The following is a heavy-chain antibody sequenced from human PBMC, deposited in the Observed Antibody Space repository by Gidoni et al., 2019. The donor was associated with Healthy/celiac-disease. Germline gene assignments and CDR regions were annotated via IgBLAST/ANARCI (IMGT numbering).Heavy chain of an antibody. Sequence: QLQLPESGQRLVKPSQTLSPPCTGTGGPISCGSYSWSWIRQPAGKGLEWLGRISTSGSTNYNPSLKSRVTMSVDTSKIQFSLKLSSVTAADTAVYYCARAEGTGYFDYWGQGTLVTVSS. CDR1: GGPISCGSYS. D-gene: IGHD1-1*01. CDR2: ISTSGST. V-gene: IGHV4-61*02. CDR3: ARAEGTGYFDY. J-gene: IGHJ4*02.